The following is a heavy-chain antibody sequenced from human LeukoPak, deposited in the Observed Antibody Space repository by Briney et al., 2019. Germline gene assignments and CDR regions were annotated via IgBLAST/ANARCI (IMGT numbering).Heavy chain of an antibody. V-gene: IGHV4-34*01. D-gene: IGHD3-22*01. Sequence: PSETLSLTCAVYGGSFSGYYWSWIRQPPGKGLEWIGEINHSGSTNYNPSLKSRVTISVDTSKNQFSLKLSSVTAADTAVYYCARDRDYYDSSGPGAFDIWGQGTMVTVSS. CDR3: ARDRDYYDSSGPGAFDI. CDR2: INHSGST. CDR1: GGSFSGYY. J-gene: IGHJ3*02.